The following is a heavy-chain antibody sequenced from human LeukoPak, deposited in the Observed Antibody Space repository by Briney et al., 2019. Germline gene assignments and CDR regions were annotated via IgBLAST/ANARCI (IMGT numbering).Heavy chain of an antibody. V-gene: IGHV4-31*03. CDR1: GGSISSGGYY. J-gene: IGHJ4*02. CDR2: IYYSGST. CDR3: ARNPLLIAVAGTEGYYFDY. Sequence: SETLSLTCTVSGGSISSGGYYWSWIRQHPGKGLEWIGYIYYSGSTYYNPSLKSRVTISVDTSKNQFSLKLSSVTAADTAVYYCARNPLLIAVAGTEGYYFDYWGQGTLVTVSS. D-gene: IGHD6-19*01.